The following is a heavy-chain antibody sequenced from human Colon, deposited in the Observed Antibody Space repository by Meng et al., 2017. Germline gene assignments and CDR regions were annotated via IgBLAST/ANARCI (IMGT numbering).Heavy chain of an antibody. Sequence: QVKLQESGPGLVKHSETLSLTGSLAGGSISNYYWSWIRQPQGRGLEWIGHVYNSWNNAKYNSSLESRVTMSVDTSKNQFSLKLSSVTAADTAVYYWARGYMYFDFDPWGRGTLVTVSS. J-gene: IGHJ5*02. D-gene: IGHD2-8*01. V-gene: IGHV4-59*01. CDR1: GGSISNYY. CDR3: ARGYMYFDFDP. CDR2: VYNSWNNA.